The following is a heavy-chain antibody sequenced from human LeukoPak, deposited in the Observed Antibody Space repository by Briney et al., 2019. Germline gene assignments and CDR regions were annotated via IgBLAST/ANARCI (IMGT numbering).Heavy chain of an antibody. CDR1: GGSISSSSYY. V-gene: IGHV4-39*01. Sequence: SETLSLTCTVSGGSISSSSYYWGWIRQPPGKGPEWIGSIYHSGSTYYNPSLKSRVTISVDTSKNQFSLKLSSVTAADTAVYYCARHLRIRGVIIRLPYFDYWGQGTLVTVSS. CDR3: ARHLRIRGVIIRLPYFDY. J-gene: IGHJ4*02. CDR2: IYHSGST. D-gene: IGHD3-10*01.